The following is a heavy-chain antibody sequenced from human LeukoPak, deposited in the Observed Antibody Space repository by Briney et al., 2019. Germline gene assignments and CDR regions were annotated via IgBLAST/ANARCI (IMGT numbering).Heavy chain of an antibody. Sequence: KPSETLSLTCTVSGGSISSYYWGWIRQPAGKGLEWIGRIYTSGSTNYNPSLKSRVTMSVDTSKNQFSLKLSSVTAADTSVYYCARTHYGGNSGWFDPWGQGTLVTVSS. V-gene: IGHV4-4*07. J-gene: IGHJ5*02. CDR3: ARTHYGGNSGWFDP. D-gene: IGHD4-23*01. CDR1: GGSISSYY. CDR2: IYTSGST.